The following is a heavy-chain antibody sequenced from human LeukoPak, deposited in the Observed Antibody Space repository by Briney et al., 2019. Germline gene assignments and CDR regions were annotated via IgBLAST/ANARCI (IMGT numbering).Heavy chain of an antibody. Sequence: GGSLRLSCAASGFPFNSYGMHWVRQAPGKGLEWVAVIWYDGSNKYYADSVKGRFTISRDNAKNTVSLQMNSLRAEDTGVYYCARAPSEIGGYYPEYFRHWGQGTLVIVSS. CDR2: IWYDGSNK. J-gene: IGHJ1*01. CDR1: GFPFNSYG. V-gene: IGHV3-33*01. CDR3: ARAPSEIGGYYPEYFRH. D-gene: IGHD3-22*01.